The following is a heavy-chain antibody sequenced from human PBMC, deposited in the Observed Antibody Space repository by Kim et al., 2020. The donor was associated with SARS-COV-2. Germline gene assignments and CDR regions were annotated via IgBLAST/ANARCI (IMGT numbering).Heavy chain of an antibody. CDR1: GFTFSSYS. Sequence: GGSLRLSCAASGFTFSSYSMNWVRQAPGKGLEWVSSISSSSSYIYYADSVKGRFTISRDNAKNSLYLQMNSLRAEDTAVYYCARAGYYYGSGSYSGDAFDIWGQGTMVTVSS. J-gene: IGHJ3*02. CDR2: ISSSSSYI. V-gene: IGHV3-21*01. D-gene: IGHD3-10*01. CDR3: ARAGYYYGSGSYSGDAFDI.